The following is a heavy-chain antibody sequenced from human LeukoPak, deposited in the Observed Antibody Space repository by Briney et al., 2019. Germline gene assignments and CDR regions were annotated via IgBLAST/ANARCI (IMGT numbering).Heavy chain of an antibody. CDR3: ARVNYDSSGYYSWYDP. CDR1: GYTFTGYY. J-gene: IGHJ5*02. V-gene: IGHV1-2*02. D-gene: IGHD3-22*01. Sequence: ASVKVSCKASGYTFTGYYMHWVRQAPGQGLEWMGWINPNSGGTNYAQKFQGRVTMTRDKSIRTAYMELSRLTSDDTAVYYCARVNYDSSGYYSWYDPWGQGTLVTVSS. CDR2: INPNSGGT.